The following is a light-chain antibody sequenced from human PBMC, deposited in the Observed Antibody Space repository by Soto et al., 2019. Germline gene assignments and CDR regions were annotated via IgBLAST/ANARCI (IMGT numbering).Light chain of an antibody. Sequence: QSALTQPASVSGSPGQSITLSCTGTSSDIGGYNYVSWYQQHPGKAPKLMIYEVSNRPSGVSNRFSGSKSGNTASLTISGLQAEDEADYYCSSYTSSTSVVFGGGTKVTVL. CDR1: SSDIGGYNY. CDR3: SSYTSSTSVV. V-gene: IGLV2-14*01. CDR2: EVS. J-gene: IGLJ2*01.